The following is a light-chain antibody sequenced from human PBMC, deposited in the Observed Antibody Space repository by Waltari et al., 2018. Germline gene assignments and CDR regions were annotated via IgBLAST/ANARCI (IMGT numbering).Light chain of an antibody. V-gene: IGLV2-8*01. J-gene: IGLJ2*01. CDR3: TSYTGSDNSKV. CDR2: EVS. Sequence: QSALTQPPSASGFPGRSVTISFTGTNHSVGAHNSVSWYQPHPGKAPKVMIYEVSKPPSGVPDRFSGSKSGNTASLTVSGLQAEDEADYYCTSYTGSDNSKVFGGGTKLTVL. CDR1: NHSVGAHNS.